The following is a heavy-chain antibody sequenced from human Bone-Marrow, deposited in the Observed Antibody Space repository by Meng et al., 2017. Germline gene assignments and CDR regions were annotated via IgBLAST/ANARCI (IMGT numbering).Heavy chain of an antibody. CDR3: ARGGWWEQRWGQYYFDY. Sequence: SVKVSCKASGGTFSSYAISWVRQAPGQGLEWMGGIIPIFGTANYAQKFQGRVTITADESTSTAYMELSSLRSEDTAVYYCARGGWWEQRWGQYYFDYWGQGTLVTVSS. J-gene: IGHJ4*02. D-gene: IGHD1-26*01. CDR1: GGTFSSYA. CDR2: IIPIFGTA. V-gene: IGHV1-69*13.